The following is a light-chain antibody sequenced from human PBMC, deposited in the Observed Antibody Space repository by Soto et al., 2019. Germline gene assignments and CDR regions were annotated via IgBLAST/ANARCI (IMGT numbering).Light chain of an antibody. V-gene: IGKV3-15*01. CDR2: GAS. CDR3: QQYYNWPPYT. J-gene: IGKJ2*01. CDR1: QSVSNN. Sequence: EIVMTQSPATLSVSPGERATLSCRASQSVSNNLAWYQQKPGQAPRLLIYGASTRATGIPARFSGSGSGTEFTLTISSLQSEDFAVYYCQQYYNWPPYTFGQGTKLEMK.